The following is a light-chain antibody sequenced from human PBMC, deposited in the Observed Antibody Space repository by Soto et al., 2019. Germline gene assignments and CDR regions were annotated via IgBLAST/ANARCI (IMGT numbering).Light chain of an antibody. CDR3: HQYATTPKT. J-gene: IGKJ1*01. Sequence: IVITQSPASLAVSRGGMATVSCNSSQSLLFSFDNNNYLGWYQQKPGQTPKLLIYWASTRESGVPDRFRGSGSGTDFTLTINNFQAEDVAVYYCHQYATTPKTFGQGTKVDI. V-gene: IGKV4-1*01. CDR2: WAS. CDR1: QSLLFSFDNNNY.